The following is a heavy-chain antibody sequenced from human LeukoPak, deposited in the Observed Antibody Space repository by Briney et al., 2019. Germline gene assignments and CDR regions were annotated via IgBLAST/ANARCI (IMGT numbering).Heavy chain of an antibody. CDR3: ARDQEGFDY. V-gene: IGHV1-46*01. CDR1: GYTFTSNY. CDR2: IYPRDGST. J-gene: IGHJ4*02. Sequence: EASVKVSCKASGYTFTSNYIHWVRQAPGQGLEWMGMIYPRDGSTSYPQKFQGRVTVTRDTSTSTVHMELSGLRSEDTAVYYCARDQEGFDYWGQGTLVTVSS.